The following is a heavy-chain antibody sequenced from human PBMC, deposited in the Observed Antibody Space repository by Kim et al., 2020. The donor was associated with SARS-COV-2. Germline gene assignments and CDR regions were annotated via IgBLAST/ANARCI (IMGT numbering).Heavy chain of an antibody. Sequence: GGSLRLSCVGSGFRFDSHWMNWVRQSPGRGLEWMAIIKQDGSEKYYVDSVKGRFTISRDNAKRSLYLQMNNLRVDDTALYYCASGGGFDLDYWGQGTVVTVSS. D-gene: IGHD3-16*01. CDR3: ASGGGFDLDY. CDR2: IKQDGSEK. J-gene: IGHJ4*02. V-gene: IGHV3-7*01. CDR1: GFRFDSHW.